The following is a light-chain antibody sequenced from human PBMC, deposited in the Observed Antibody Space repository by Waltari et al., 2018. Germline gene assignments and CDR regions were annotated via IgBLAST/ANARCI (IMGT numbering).Light chain of an antibody. J-gene: IGKJ4*01. Sequence: DIQMTQSPSSLSASVRDRVTLAWPASLSTNGYLNCYQQRPGKAPTLLIPGTSNLHSEVPPRFIGRGSGTYFTLTISSLQPEDFATYYSQQTYITPLTLGGGTRVDI. CDR3: QQTYITPLT. CDR2: GTS. V-gene: IGKV1-39*01. CDR1: LSTNGY.